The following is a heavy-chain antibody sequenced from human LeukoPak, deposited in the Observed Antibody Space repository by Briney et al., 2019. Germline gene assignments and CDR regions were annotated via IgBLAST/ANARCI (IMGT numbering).Heavy chain of an antibody. CDR3: ARESRYNWNDNWFDP. J-gene: IGHJ5*02. D-gene: IGHD1-1*01. CDR1: GYTFTGYY. CDR2: INPNSGGT. Sequence: ASVKVSCKASGYTFTGYYMHWVRQAPGQGLEWMGWINPNSGGTNYAQKFQGWVTMTRDTSISTAYMELSRLRSDDTAVYYCARESRYNWNDNWFDPWGQGTLVTVSS. V-gene: IGHV1-2*04.